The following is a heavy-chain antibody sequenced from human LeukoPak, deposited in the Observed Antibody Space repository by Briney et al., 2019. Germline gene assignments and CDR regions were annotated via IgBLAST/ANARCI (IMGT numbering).Heavy chain of an antibody. CDR3: ARLLKMGATNSPFDY. Sequence: GASLEISCQGSGSIFSNDWIAWGRPLPGKGLAWRGIIYPGDSDTRYTPSFQGQVTISADKSISTAYLQWSSLKASDTATFYCARLLKMGATNSPFDYWGQGTLVTVSS. J-gene: IGHJ4*02. CDR1: GSIFSNDW. V-gene: IGHV5-51*01. CDR2: IYPGDSDT. D-gene: IGHD1-26*01.